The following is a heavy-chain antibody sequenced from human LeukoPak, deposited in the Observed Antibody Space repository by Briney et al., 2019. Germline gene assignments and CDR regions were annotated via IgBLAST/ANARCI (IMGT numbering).Heavy chain of an antibody. CDR3: ARDLRWELQGYDY. CDR2: INPNSGGT. D-gene: IGHD1-26*01. J-gene: IGHJ4*02. V-gene: IGHV1-2*02. Sequence: ASVKGSCKASGYTFTGYYMHWVRQTPGQGLEWMGWINPNSGGTNYAQKFQGRVTMTRDTSISTAYMELSRLRSDDTAVYYCARDLRWELQGYDYWGQGTLVTVST. CDR1: GYTFTGYY.